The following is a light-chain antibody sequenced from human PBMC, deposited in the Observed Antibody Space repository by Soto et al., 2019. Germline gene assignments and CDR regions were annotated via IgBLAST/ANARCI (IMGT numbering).Light chain of an antibody. V-gene: IGKV1-33*01. Sequence: DIQRTQSPSSLSASVGDRVTITCQASQDISNYLTWYQQKPGKAPKLLIYDASNLETGVPSRFSGSGSGTDFTFTISSLPPEDIATYYCQQYDNLPLTFGGGTKVDIK. CDR1: QDISNY. CDR3: QQYDNLPLT. J-gene: IGKJ4*01. CDR2: DAS.